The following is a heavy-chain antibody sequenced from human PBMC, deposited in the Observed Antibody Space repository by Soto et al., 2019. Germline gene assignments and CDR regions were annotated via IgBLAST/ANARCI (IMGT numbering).Heavy chain of an antibody. V-gene: IGHV5-51*01. CDR3: AREKVVVRPVSSSPNYYYYGMDV. D-gene: IGHD3-22*01. CDR1: GYSFTSYW. J-gene: IGHJ6*02. CDR2: IYPGDSDT. Sequence: GESLKISCKGSGYSFTSYWIGWVRQMPGKGLEWMGIIYPGDSDTRYSPSFQGQVTISADKSISTAYLQWSSLKASDTAMYYCAREKVVVRPVSSSPNYYYYGMDVWGQGTTVTVSS.